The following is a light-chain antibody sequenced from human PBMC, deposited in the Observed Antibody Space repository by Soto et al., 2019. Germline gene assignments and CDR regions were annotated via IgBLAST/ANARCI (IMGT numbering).Light chain of an antibody. CDR2: DVS. J-gene: IGLJ2*01. CDR3: SSYTSSSTRV. CDR1: SSDVGGYNY. Sequence: QSALTQPASVSGSPGQSITISCTGTSSDVGGYNYVSWYQQHPGKAPKLMIYDVSNRPSGVSNRFSGSKSGNPASLTISGLQAEHEADYYCSSYTSSSTRVFGGGTKLTVL. V-gene: IGLV2-14*01.